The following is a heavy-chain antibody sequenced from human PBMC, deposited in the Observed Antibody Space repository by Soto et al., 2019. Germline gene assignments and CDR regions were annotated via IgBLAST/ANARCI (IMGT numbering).Heavy chain of an antibody. CDR1: GFTFSEYS. D-gene: IGHD3-3*01. CDR2: ITHSGTYV. V-gene: IGHV3-21*01. CDR3: AKGGNSWSGYSHH. Sequence: GGSLRLSCTASGFTFSEYSMSWVRQAPGKGLEWVSSITHSGTYVYYADSVKGRFTISRDSASNSLFLQMTSLRAEDTAVYHWAKGGNSWSGYSHHWGQGTLVTVPS. J-gene: IGHJ4*02.